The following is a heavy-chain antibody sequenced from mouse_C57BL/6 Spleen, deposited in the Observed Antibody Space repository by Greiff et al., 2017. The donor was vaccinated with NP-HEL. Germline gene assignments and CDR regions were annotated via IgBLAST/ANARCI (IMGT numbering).Heavy chain of an antibody. CDR2: IWGVGST. CDR3: ASGGNYGRAFAY. Sequence: VKLVESGPGLVAPSQSLSITCTVSGFSLTSYGVDWVRQSPGKGLEWLGVIWGVGSTNYNSALKSRLSISKDNSKSKVFLKMNSLQTDDTAMYYCASGGNYGRAFAYWGQGTLVTVSA. D-gene: IGHD1-1*01. J-gene: IGHJ3*01. V-gene: IGHV2-6*01. CDR1: GFSLTSYG.